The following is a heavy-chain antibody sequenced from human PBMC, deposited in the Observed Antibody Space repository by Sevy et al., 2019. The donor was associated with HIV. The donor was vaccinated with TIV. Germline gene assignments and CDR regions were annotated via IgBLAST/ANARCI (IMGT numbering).Heavy chain of an antibody. CDR2: ISASGGST. J-gene: IGHJ4*02. D-gene: IGHD1-26*01. CDR1: GFILNCYV. V-gene: IGHV3-23*01. Sequence: SLRLSCAASGFILNCYVMSWVRQAPGKGLEWVSGISASGGSTFYADSVKGRFTISRDNFKNALYLEMNSLRVEDTAVYYCAGAGMGAKGFDYWGQGPLVTVSS. CDR3: AGAGMGAKGFDY.